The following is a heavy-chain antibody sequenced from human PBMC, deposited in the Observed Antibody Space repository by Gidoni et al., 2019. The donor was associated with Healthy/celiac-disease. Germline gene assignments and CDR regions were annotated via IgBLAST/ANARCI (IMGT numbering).Heavy chain of an antibody. D-gene: IGHD6-19*01. CDR3: ARDGFVGVAGTGGY. CDR2: INPNSGGT. CDR1: GYTFTGYY. Sequence: QVQLVQSGAEVKKPGASVKVSCKASGYTFTGYYMHWVRQAPGQGLEWMGWINPNSGGTNDAQKVQGRVTMTRDTSISTAYMELSRLRSDDTAVYYCARDGFVGVAGTGGYWGQGTLVTVSS. J-gene: IGHJ4*02. V-gene: IGHV1-2*02.